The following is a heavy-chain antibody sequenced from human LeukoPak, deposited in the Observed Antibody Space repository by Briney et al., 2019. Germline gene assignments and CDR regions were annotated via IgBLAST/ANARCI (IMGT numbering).Heavy chain of an antibody. CDR1: GGSISTSSYY. V-gene: IGHV4-39*07. D-gene: IGHD6-13*01. CDR2: IYYSGST. Sequence: SETLSLTCTVSGGSISTSSYYWGWIRQPPGKGLECIGNIYYSGSTYYNPSLKSRVTISVDTSKNQFSLKLSSVTAADTAVYYCARDQGSRSSWYGTFDYWGQGTLVTVSS. J-gene: IGHJ4*02. CDR3: ARDQGSRSSWYGTFDY.